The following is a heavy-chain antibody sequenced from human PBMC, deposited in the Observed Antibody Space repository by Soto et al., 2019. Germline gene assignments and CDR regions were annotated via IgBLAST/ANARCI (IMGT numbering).Heavy chain of an antibody. V-gene: IGHV6-1*01. Sequence: PSQTLSLTCAISGDSVPSNSAAWNWIRQSPSRGLEWLGRTYYRSKWYNDYAVSVKSRITINPDTSKNQFSLQLNSVTPEDTAVYYCARDRWYSSRSLYYYGMDVWGQGTTVTVSS. CDR1: GDSVPSNSAA. J-gene: IGHJ6*02. D-gene: IGHD6-13*01. CDR3: ARDRWYSSRSLYYYGMDV. CDR2: TYYRSKWYN.